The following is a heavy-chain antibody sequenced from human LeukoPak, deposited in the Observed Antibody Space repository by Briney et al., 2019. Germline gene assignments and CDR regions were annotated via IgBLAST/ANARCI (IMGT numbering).Heavy chain of an antibody. CDR3: ARGKAARLKRVAFDI. CDR1: GGSISSYY. Sequence: SETLSLTCTVSGGSISSYYWSWIRQPAGKGLEWIGEINHSGSTNYNPSLKSRVTISVDASKNQFSLKLSSVTAADTAVYYCARGKAARLKRVAFDIWGQGTMVTVSS. CDR2: INHSGST. V-gene: IGHV4-34*01. J-gene: IGHJ3*02. D-gene: IGHD6-6*01.